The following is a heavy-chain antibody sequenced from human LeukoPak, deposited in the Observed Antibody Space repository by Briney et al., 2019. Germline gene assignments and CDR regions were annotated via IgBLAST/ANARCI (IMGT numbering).Heavy chain of an antibody. CDR1: GGSFSGYY. CDR2: INHSGST. V-gene: IGHV4-34*01. J-gene: IGHJ4*02. D-gene: IGHD1-26*01. CDR3: AREIVGATNTIDY. Sequence: PSETLSLTCAVYGGSFSGYYWSWIRQPPGKGLEWIGEINHSGSTNYNPSLKSRVTISVDTSKNQFSLKLSSGTAADTAVYYCAREIVGATNTIDYWGQGTLVTVSS.